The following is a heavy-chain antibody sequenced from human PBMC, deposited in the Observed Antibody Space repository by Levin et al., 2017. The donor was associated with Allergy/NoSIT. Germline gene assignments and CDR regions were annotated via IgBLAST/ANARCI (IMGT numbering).Heavy chain of an antibody. CDR3: ARVPIFGGANYFDY. D-gene: IGHD3-3*01. Sequence: KISCKASGGTFSSYAISWVRQAPGQGLEWMGGIIPIFGTANYAQKFQGRVTITADESTSTAYMELSSLRSEDTAVYYCARVPIFGGANYFDYWGQGTLVTVSS. CDR1: GGTFSSYA. J-gene: IGHJ4*02. CDR2: IIPIFGTA. V-gene: IGHV1-69*01.